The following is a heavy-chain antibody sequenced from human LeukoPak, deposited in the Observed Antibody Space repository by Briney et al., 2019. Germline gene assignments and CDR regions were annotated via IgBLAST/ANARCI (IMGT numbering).Heavy chain of an antibody. Sequence: SQTLSLTCTVSGGSISSGSYYWSWIRQPAGKGLEWIGRIYTSGSTNYNPSLKSRVTISVDTSKNQFSLKLSSVTAADTAVYYCARDYYDSSGYATSGWFDYWGQGTLVTVSS. CDR1: GGSISSGSYY. J-gene: IGHJ4*02. CDR3: ARDYYDSSGYATSGWFDY. V-gene: IGHV4-61*02. CDR2: IYTSGST. D-gene: IGHD3-22*01.